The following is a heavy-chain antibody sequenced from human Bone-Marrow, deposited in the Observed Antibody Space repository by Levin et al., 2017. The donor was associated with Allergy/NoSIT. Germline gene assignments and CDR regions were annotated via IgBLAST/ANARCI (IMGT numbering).Heavy chain of an antibody. CDR2: IHASGLT. CDR1: GDSINSGGYY. Sequence: KPSETLSLTCTISGDSINSGGYYWSWIRQPPGMGLEWIGYIHASGLTSYNPSLKGRLSISVGSSKNFFSLSLSSVTAADSAIYFCAPDLRATTETPKYYCGMGLWGQGTTVTVSS. D-gene: IGHD4-11*01. J-gene: IGHJ6*02. CDR3: APDLRATTETPKYYCGMGL. V-gene: IGHV4-31*02.